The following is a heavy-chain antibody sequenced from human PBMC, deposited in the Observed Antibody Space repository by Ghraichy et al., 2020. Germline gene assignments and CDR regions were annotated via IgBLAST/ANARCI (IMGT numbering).Heavy chain of an antibody. J-gene: IGHJ4*02. V-gene: IGHV4-34*01. CDR1: GGSFSGYY. CDR3: AKLAAADDY. Sequence: SETLSLTCAVYGGSFSGYYWSWIRQPPGKGLEWIGEINHSGSTNYNPSLKSRVTISVDTSKNQFSLKLSSVTAADTAVYYCAKLAAADDYWGQGTLVTVSS. CDR2: INHSGST. D-gene: IGHD6-13*01.